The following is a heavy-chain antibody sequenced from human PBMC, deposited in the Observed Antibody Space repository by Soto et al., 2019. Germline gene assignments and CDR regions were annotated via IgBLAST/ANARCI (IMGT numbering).Heavy chain of an antibody. J-gene: IGHJ2*01. Sequence: AQLQESGPGPVKPSETLSLTCTVSGGSVSGGTHYWSWIRQPPGKGLEWIGYIYNSGSTNYNPSLKSRVTISVDTSKNLFSLKLSSVTAADTAVYYCARGYRTSWYGFDLWGRGTLVTVSS. D-gene: IGHD6-13*01. CDR1: GGSVSGGTHY. CDR3: ARGYRTSWYGFDL. CDR2: IYNSGST. V-gene: IGHV4-61*01.